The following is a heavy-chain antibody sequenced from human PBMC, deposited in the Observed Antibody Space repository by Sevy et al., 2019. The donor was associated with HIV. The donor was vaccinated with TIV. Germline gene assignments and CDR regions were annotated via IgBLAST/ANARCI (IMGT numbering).Heavy chain of an antibody. J-gene: IGHJ4*02. D-gene: IGHD3-22*01. CDR1: GFTFSSYG. V-gene: IGHV3-30*18. CDR3: AKAGVRGNYDSSTTQAIDY. CDR2: ISYDGSNK. Sequence: GGSLRLSCAASGFTFSSYGMHWVRQAPGKGLEWVAVISYDGSNKYYADSVKGRFTISRDNSKNTLYLQMNSLRAEDTAVYYCAKAGVRGNYDSSTTQAIDYWGQGTLVTVSS.